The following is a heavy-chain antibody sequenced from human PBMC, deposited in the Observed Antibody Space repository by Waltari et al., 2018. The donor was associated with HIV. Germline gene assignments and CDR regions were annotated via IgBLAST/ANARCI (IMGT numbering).Heavy chain of an antibody. CDR2: MNPNSGNT. J-gene: IGHJ6*02. V-gene: IGHV1-8*01. CDR1: GYTFTSYD. D-gene: IGHD2-2*01. Sequence: QVQLVQSGAEVKKPGASVKVSCEASGYTFTSYDINWVRQATGQELEWMGWMNPNSGNTGYAQKVQGRVTMTRNTSRSTAYMELSSLRSEDTAVYYCARGRGKEPAAIFVEDVWVQGTTVTVSS. CDR3: ARGRGKEPAAIFVEDV.